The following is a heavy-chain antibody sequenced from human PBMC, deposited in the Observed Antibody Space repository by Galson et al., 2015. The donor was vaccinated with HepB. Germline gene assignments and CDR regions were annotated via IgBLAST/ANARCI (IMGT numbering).Heavy chain of an antibody. CDR1: GGTLSDYA. D-gene: IGHD3-3*01. CDR2: IIPIFGTA. J-gene: IGHJ4*02. CDR3: ARLLWSGYYFDY. V-gene: IGHV1-69*13. Sequence: VKVSCKASGGTLSDYAISWIRQAPGQGLEWMGGIIPIFGTANYAQKSQGRVTITADESRNTAYMELSSLGSEDTAVYYCARLLWSGYYFDYWGQGTLVTVSS.